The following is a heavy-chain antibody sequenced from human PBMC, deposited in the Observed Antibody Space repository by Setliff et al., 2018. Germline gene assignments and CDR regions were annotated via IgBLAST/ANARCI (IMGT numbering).Heavy chain of an antibody. CDR1: GFTFSTSA. D-gene: IGHD3-10*01. CDR3: ATAYASGSFVF. Sequence: PGGSLRLSCAASGFTFSTSAMSWVRQAPGKGLEWVSSISDSSGSTYYADAVKGRLTISRDNSKNTLYLQMNSLRAEDTAFYYCATAYASGSFVFWGQGTLVTVSS. J-gene: IGHJ4*02. CDR2: ISDSSGST. V-gene: IGHV3-23*01.